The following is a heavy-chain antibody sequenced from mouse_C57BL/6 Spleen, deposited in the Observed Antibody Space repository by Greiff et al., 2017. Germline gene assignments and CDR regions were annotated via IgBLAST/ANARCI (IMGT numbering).Heavy chain of an antibody. V-gene: IGHV1-72*01. D-gene: IGHD1-1*01. CDR1: GYTFTSYW. CDR3: ALVTTVVADDAMDY. J-gene: IGHJ4*01. CDR2: IAPNSGGT. Sequence: QVQLQQPGAELVKPGASVKLSCKASGYTFTSYWMHWVKQRPGRRLVWIGRIAPNSGGTKYNEKFKRQATLTVAQPSSAAYKQLSNLTSENSAVYYFALVTTVVADDAMDYWGQGTSVTGSS.